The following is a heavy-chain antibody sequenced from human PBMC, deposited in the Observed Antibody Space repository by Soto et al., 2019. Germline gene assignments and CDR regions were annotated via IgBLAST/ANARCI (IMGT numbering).Heavy chain of an antibody. V-gene: IGHV1-24*01. J-gene: IGHJ3*02. CDR2: FDPEDGET. Sequence: SLKVSCKVSGYTLTELSVHWVRQAHEKGLEWMGGFDPEDGETIYAQKFQGRVTMTEDTSTDTAYMELSSLRSEDTAVYYCATVSIGEILTEYDSSGYLPCRGAFGIWGQGTMVTVSS. D-gene: IGHD3-22*01. CDR1: GYTLTELS. CDR3: ATVSIGEILTEYDSSGYLPCRGAFGI.